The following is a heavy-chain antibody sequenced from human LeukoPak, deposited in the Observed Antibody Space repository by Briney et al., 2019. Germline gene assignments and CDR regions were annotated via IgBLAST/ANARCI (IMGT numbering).Heavy chain of an antibody. CDR3: ARVGATYYYYYGMDV. CDR1: GYTFTSYG. Sequence: ASVKVSCKASGYTFTSYGISWVRQAPGQGLECMGWISAYNGNTNYAQKLQGRVTMTTDTSTSTAYMELRSLRSDDTAVYYCARVGATYYYYYGMDVWGQGTTVTVSS. V-gene: IGHV1-18*01. D-gene: IGHD1-26*01. CDR2: ISAYNGNT. J-gene: IGHJ6*02.